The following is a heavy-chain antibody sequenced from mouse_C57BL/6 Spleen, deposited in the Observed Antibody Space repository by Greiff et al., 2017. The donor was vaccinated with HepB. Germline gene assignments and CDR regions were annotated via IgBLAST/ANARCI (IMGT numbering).Heavy chain of an antibody. J-gene: IGHJ2*01. V-gene: IGHV1-62-2*01. D-gene: IGHD2-2*01. CDR1: GYTFTEYT. CDR2: FYPGSGSI. CDR3: ARHGGRYGYGDYYFDY. Sequence: QVQLKQSGAELVKPGASVKLSCKASGYTFTEYTIHWVKQRSGQGLEWIGWFYPGSGSIKYNEKFKDKATLTADKSSSTVYMGLSRLTSEDSAVYFCARHGGRYGYGDYYFDYWGQGTTLTVSS.